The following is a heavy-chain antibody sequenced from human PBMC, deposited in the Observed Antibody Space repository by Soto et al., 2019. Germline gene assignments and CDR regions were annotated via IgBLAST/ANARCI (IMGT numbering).Heavy chain of an antibody. D-gene: IGHD2-2*01. V-gene: IGHV4-4*07. Sequence: LSLTCTVSGDSFSNYYCNWVRKSAGRGLEWIGRIYPTGSTTYNPSLKSRLTMSVDTSKNQFSLRLTSMTAADTAVYYCATGRSEVVPGAMDTWGQGTLVTVSS. CDR1: GDSFSNYY. CDR2: IYPTGST. CDR3: ATGRSEVVPGAMDT. J-gene: IGHJ5*02.